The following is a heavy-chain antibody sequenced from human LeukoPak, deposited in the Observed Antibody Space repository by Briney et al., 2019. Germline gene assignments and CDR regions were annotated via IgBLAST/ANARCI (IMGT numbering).Heavy chain of an antibody. CDR2: KKAYTGNT. CDR3: ARSKVGSNTLPIDY. D-gene: IGHD1-26*01. J-gene: IGHJ4*02. Sequence: AAVKDSCKASGYTLNIYDVNWVRPATGQGGEWMGCKKAYTGNTGYAQKLQGRVTMTRNTSITTAYMELSSLRSEDTAVYYCARSKVGSNTLPIDYWGQGTPVTVSS. CDR1: GYTLNIYD. V-gene: IGHV1-8*01.